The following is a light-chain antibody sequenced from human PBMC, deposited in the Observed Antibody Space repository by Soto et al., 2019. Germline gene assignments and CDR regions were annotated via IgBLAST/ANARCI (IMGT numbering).Light chain of an antibody. V-gene: IGKV3-15*01. Sequence: EITLTQSPVTLSVSPWERATLSCRASQSVSRTLAWYQQKPGQAPRLLIYGASTRAADVPARFSGSGSGTEFTLTISSLQSEDSAVYYCQQHKNWPLTFGQGTRLEIK. CDR3: QQHKNWPLT. CDR2: GAS. CDR1: QSVSRT. J-gene: IGKJ5*01.